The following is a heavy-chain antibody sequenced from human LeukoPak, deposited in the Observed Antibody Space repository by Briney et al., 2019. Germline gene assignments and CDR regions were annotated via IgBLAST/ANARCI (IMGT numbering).Heavy chain of an antibody. CDR1: GGSIRSYY. CDR3: ARGRSSSWSSFDY. D-gene: IGHD6-13*01. J-gene: IGHJ4*02. Sequence: SETLSLTCTVSGGSIRSYYWNWIRQPPGKGLEWIGYIYNNGRTYYNPSLKSRVTISVDTSKNLFSLKVSSVTAADAAVYYCARGRSSSWSSFDYWGQGTLVTVSS. V-gene: IGHV4-4*09. CDR2: IYNNGRT.